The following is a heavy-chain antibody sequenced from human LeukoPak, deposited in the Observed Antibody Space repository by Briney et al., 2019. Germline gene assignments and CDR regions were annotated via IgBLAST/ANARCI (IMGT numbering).Heavy chain of an antibody. J-gene: IGHJ4*02. CDR1: GYTFTSYD. D-gene: IGHD5-18*01. CDR2: MNPNSGNT. V-gene: IGHV1-8*02. Sequence: GASVKVSCKASGYTFTSYDINWVRQATGQGLEWMGWMNPNSGNTGYAQKFQGRVTMTRNTSISTAYMELSSLRSEDTAVYYCARVCVRYSHGYGNNDYWGQGTLVTVSS. CDR3: ARVCVRYSHGYGNNDY.